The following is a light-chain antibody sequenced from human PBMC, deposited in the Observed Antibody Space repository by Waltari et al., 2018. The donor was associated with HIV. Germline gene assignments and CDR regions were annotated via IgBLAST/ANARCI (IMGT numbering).Light chain of an antibody. J-gene: IGLJ2*01. CDR2: EVT. CDR3: CSYANTATFVV. CDR1: SSDVGSYNL. Sequence: QAALTQPASVSGSPGQSITISCTETSSDVGSYNLVSWYKQFAGKAPKLLIYEVTKRPSGISSRFSGSKSGNTASLTISDLQAEDEAKYYCCSYANTATFVVFGGGTRVT. V-gene: IGLV2-23*02.